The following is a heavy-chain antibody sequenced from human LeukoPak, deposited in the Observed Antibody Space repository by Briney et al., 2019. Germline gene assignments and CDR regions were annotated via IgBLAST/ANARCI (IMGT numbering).Heavy chain of an antibody. Sequence: ASVKVSCKTSGYTFTAYYMHWVRQAPGQGLEWMGIINPSGGSTSYAQKFQGRVTMTRDTSTSTVYMELSSLRSEDTAVYYCARDAAVTPAPENRFDPWGQGTLVTVSS. V-gene: IGHV1-46*01. D-gene: IGHD4-17*01. CDR1: GYTFTAYY. CDR2: INPSGGST. J-gene: IGHJ5*02. CDR3: ARDAAVTPAPENRFDP.